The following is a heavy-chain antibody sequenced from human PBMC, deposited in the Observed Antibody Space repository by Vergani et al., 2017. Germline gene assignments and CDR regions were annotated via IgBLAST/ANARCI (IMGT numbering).Heavy chain of an antibody. CDR3: ARTTPGIAADNFDY. J-gene: IGHJ4*02. V-gene: IGHV5-51*01. CDR2: IYPGDSDT. CDR1: GYSFTSYW. Sequence: EVQLVPSGAEVKTPEESLKISCKVSGYSFTSYWIGWVRQLPGKGLEWMGIIYPGDSDTKYIPSFQGQVTISADKAIITSYLQWSSLKASDTAMYYCARTTPGIAADNFDYWGQGSLVTVSS. D-gene: IGHD6-13*01.